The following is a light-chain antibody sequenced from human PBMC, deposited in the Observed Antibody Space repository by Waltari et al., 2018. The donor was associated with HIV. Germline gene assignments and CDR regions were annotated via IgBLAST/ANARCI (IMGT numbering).Light chain of an antibody. J-gene: IGLJ3*02. Sequence: QSVLTQPPSVSGAPGQRVTISCTGSRSNIGANYDVHWYQHLPRTAPKLLIYGNIYRPSGVPDRFSASKSVTSASLAITGLQADDEADYYCQSYDSSLSGWVFGGGTKLTV. CDR3: QSYDSSLSGWV. CDR2: GNI. CDR1: RSNIGANYD. V-gene: IGLV1-40*01.